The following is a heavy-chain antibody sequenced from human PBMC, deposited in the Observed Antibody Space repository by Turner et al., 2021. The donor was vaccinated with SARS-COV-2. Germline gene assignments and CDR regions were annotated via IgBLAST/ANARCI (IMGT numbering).Heavy chain of an antibody. CDR3: ARPYEGSGRGLFDP. CDR2: VNHRGAT. V-gene: IGHV4-34*01. Sequence: QVQLQQWGAGLLKPSETLSVTCAVSGTSVSAFYWSWIRQPPGKGLEWIGDVNHRGATNYNPSLNSRVSISVDMSKNQFSLRLTFVTAADTAVYYCARPYEGSGRGLFDPWGQGTLVTVSS. J-gene: IGHJ5*02. CDR1: GTSVSAFY. D-gene: IGHD5-12*01.